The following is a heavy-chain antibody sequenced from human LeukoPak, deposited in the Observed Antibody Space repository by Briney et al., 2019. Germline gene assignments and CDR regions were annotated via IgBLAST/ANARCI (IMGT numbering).Heavy chain of an antibody. V-gene: IGHV1-46*01. Sequence: GASVTVSCKASGYTFTSYYMHWVRQDTGQGLEWMGIINPSGGSTSYAQKFQGRVTMTRDMSTSTVYMELSSLRSEDTAVYYCARARLRFFDPWGQGTLVTVSS. CDR1: GYTFTSYY. D-gene: IGHD3-3*01. CDR2: INPSGGST. CDR3: ARARLRFFDP. J-gene: IGHJ5*02.